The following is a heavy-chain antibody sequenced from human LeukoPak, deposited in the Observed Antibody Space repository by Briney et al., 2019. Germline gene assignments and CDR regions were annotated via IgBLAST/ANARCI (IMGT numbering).Heavy chain of an antibody. Sequence: SVKVSCKASGGTFSSYAISWVRQAPGQGLEWMGGIIPIFGTANYAQKFQGRVTITTDESTSTAYMELSSLRSEDTAVYYCATPPSLSSGLFFDSWGQGTLVTVSS. D-gene: IGHD6-19*01. V-gene: IGHV1-69*05. CDR1: GGTFSSYA. CDR3: ATPPSLSSGLFFDS. J-gene: IGHJ4*02. CDR2: IIPIFGTA.